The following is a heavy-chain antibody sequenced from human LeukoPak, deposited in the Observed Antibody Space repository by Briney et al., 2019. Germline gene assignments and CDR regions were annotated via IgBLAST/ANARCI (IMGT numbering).Heavy chain of an antibody. Sequence: GGSLRLSCSVSGFTFSTYVMHWVRQAPGKGLEYVSAISSNGDNTYYADSVKGRFTISRDNSKNTLYLQMSSLRADDTAVYYCVRGTGYWGQGTLVTGAS. CDR3: VRGTGY. CDR2: ISSNGDNT. CDR1: GFTFSTYV. V-gene: IGHV3-64D*06. J-gene: IGHJ4*02.